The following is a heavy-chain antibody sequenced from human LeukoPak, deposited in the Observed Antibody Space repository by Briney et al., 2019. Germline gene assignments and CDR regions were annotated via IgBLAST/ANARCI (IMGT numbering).Heavy chain of an antibody. CDR2: IYASASN. CDR3: ARHKNGGSFPLDS. J-gene: IGHJ4*02. D-gene: IGHD1-26*01. Sequence: PSETLSLTCTVSGDSIRGYYWGWIRQPPGGGLENSGYIYASASNSYNPSLKSRFTISVDTSKNQFSLKLSSVTAADTAVYYCARHKNGGSFPLDSWGQGTLVTVSS. CDR1: GDSIRGYY. V-gene: IGHV4-4*09.